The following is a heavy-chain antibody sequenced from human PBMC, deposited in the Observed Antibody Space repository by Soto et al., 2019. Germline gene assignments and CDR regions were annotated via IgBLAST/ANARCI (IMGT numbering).Heavy chain of an antibody. J-gene: IGHJ6*02. CDR1: GFSLSNYW. Sequence: GGSLRLSCAASGFSLSNYWMSWVRQAPGKGLEWVAYIKQDGSEKNYVDSVRGRFTVSRDNAQNSLYLQMNSLRAEDTAVYFCARDGVDGGFSGYDYYYYYGMDVWGQGTTVTVSS. V-gene: IGHV3-7*05. D-gene: IGHD5-12*01. CDR2: IKQDGSEK. CDR3: ARDGVDGGFSGYDYYYYYGMDV.